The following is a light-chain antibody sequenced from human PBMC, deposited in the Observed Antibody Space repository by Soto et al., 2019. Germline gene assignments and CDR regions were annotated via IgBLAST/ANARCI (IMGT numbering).Light chain of an antibody. CDR2: XXS. CDR3: QSYDXSLXGYV. CDR1: SSXXGAGYD. V-gene: IGLV1-40*01. Sequence: QSVLTQPPSVSGAPGXRVXISCTXSSSXXGAGYDVHWXQXXPXTAPKLLIYXXSNRPSGVPDRFSGSKSGTSASLAITGLQAEDEADYXCQSYDXSLXGYVXGTGTKLTVL. J-gene: IGLJ1*01.